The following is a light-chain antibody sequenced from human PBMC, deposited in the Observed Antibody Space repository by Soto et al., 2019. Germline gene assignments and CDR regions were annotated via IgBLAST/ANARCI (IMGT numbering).Light chain of an antibody. CDR1: QTISSGF. J-gene: IGKJ5*01. V-gene: IGKV3-20*01. CDR2: DAS. Sequence: EIVWTQSAGSLYLSRRRSATISCRPSQTISSGFLAWYQQKVGQAPRLLIYDASNRATGVPDRFSGSGSGTDFSLTIRRLEPEDFAVYHCQQYSSSPRTCGQGTRLEI. CDR3: QQYSSSPRT.